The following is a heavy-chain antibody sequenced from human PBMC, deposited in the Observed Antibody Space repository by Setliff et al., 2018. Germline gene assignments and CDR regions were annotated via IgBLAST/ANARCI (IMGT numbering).Heavy chain of an antibody. V-gene: IGHV3-21*06. D-gene: IGHD6-25*01. Sequence: LRLSCAAPGFTFSSYSLNWVRQAPGQGLEWVSSISSSSSYIYYADSVQGRFTISRDNAKNSLYLQMNSLGAEDTAVYFCARSPANGAHDAFDVWGQGTMVTV. CDR2: ISSSSSYI. CDR3: ARSPANGAHDAFDV. CDR1: GFTFSSYS. J-gene: IGHJ3*01.